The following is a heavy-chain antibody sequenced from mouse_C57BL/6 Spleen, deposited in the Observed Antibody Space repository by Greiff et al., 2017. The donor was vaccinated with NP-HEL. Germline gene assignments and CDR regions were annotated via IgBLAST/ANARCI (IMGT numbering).Heavy chain of an antibody. V-gene: IGHV3-6*01. CDR2: ISYDGSN. CDR3: ARAPFTTVVATTPYFDY. CDR1: GYSITSGYY. D-gene: IGHD1-1*01. J-gene: IGHJ2*01. Sequence: EVKLVESGPGLVKPSQSLSLTCSVTGYSITSGYYWNWIRQFPGNKREWMGYISYDGSNNYNPSLKNRISITRDTSKNQFFLKLNSVTTEDTATYYCARAPFTTVVATTPYFDYWGQSTTLTVSS.